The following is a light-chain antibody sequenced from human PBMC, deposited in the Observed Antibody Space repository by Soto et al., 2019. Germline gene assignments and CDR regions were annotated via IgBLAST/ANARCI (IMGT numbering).Light chain of an antibody. J-gene: IGKJ1*01. CDR3: QQRSNWPPT. V-gene: IGKV3-11*01. CDR2: DTS. CDR1: QSVSTY. Sequence: EIDLTQSPATLSLSPGERATLSCRASQSVSTYLAWFQQKPGQAPRLLIYDTSNRATGFPARFSGSGSGTDFTLTISSLEPEDFAVYYCQQRSNWPPTFGQGTKVEIK.